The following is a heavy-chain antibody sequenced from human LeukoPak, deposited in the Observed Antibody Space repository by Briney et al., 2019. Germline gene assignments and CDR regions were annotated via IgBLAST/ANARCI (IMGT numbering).Heavy chain of an antibody. Sequence: GGSLRLSCAASGFTVSSNYMSWVRQAPGKGLEWVSVIYSGGSTYYADSVKGRFTISRDNSKHTLYLQMNSLRAEDTAVYYCARVGGGGWDYYYYMDVWGKGTTVTISS. CDR3: ARVGGGGWDYYYYMDV. CDR1: GFTVSSNY. D-gene: IGHD3-16*01. J-gene: IGHJ6*03. V-gene: IGHV3-66*01. CDR2: IYSGGST.